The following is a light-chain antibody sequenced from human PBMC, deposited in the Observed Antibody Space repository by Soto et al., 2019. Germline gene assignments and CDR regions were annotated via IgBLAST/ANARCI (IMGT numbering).Light chain of an antibody. J-gene: IGKJ3*01. CDR2: GVS. CDR3: QQYSSSLT. Sequence: EIVLTQSPGTLSLSPGERATLSCRASQSVNRGYLAWYQQRPGQGPRLLIYGVSARATGIPDRFSGSGSGTDFPLTISRLQPEDCAVYYGQQYSSSLTFGPGTKVHLK. V-gene: IGKV3-20*01. CDR1: QSVNRGY.